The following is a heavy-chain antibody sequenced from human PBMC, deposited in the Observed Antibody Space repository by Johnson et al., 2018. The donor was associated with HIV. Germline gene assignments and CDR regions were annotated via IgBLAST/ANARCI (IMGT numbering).Heavy chain of an antibody. J-gene: IGHJ3*02. CDR3: AKAEQDSGSYEADAFDI. D-gene: IGHD1-26*01. CDR2: ISYDGSNK. V-gene: IGHV3-30*04. CDR1: GFTFSSYS. Sequence: QVQLVESGGGVVQPGRSLRLSCAASGFTFSSYSMHWVRQAPGKGLEWVAVISYDGSNKYYADSVKGRFTISRDNSKNTLYLQMNSLRAEGTPVYYCAKAEQDSGSYEADAFDIWGQGTMVTVSS.